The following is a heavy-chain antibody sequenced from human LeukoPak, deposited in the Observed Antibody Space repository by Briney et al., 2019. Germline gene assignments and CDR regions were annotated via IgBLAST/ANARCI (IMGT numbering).Heavy chain of an antibody. CDR2: ISGSGGST. CDR1: GFTFSSYA. Sequence: GGSLRLSCSASGFTFSSYAMSWVRQAPGKGLEWVSAISGSGGSTYCADSVKGRFTISRDNSKNTLYLQMNSLRAEDTAVYYCAKSAEHGGYFDYWGQGTLVTVSS. J-gene: IGHJ4*02. V-gene: IGHV3-23*01. D-gene: IGHD1-26*01. CDR3: AKSAEHGGYFDY.